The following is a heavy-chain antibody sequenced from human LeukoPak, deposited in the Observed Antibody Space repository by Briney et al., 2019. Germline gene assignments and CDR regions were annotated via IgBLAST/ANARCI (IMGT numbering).Heavy chain of an antibody. CDR2: INPSGGST. D-gene: IGHD1-26*01. CDR3: ARAPGSHGAFDI. V-gene: IGHV1-46*01. CDR1: GYTFTSYG. J-gene: IGHJ3*02. Sequence: ASVKVSCKASGYTFTSYGISWALQAPGQGLEWMGIINPSGGSTSYAQKFQGRVTMTRDMSTSTVYMELSSLRSEDTAVYYCARAPGSHGAFDIWGQGTMVTVSS.